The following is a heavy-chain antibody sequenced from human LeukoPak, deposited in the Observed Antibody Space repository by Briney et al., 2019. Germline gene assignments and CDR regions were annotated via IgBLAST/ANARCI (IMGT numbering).Heavy chain of an antibody. CDR2: ISYDGSNE. J-gene: IGHJ4*02. D-gene: IGHD3-10*01. CDR1: GFTFSSYG. V-gene: IGHV3-30*18. CDR3: AKGYGSGSYVISY. Sequence: GGSLRLSCAASGFTFSSYGMHWARQAPVKGLEWAAFISYDGSNEYYADSVKGRLTISRDNSKNTLYLQMDSLRAEDTAVYYCAKGYGSGSYVISYLGQGTLVTVSS.